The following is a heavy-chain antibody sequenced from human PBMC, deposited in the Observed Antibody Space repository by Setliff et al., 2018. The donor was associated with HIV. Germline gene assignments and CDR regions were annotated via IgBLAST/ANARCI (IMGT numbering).Heavy chain of an antibody. CDR3: AREGGGRDGYIDGVSDAFDI. Sequence: ASVEVSCKASGYTFSRYGISWVRQAPGQGLEWMGWISAYNGNTKFAQRFQGRVNMTTDPSTRTAYMELRTLRSDDTAVYYCAREGGGRDGYIDGVSDAFDIWGQGTMVTVSS. CDR2: ISAYNGNT. D-gene: IGHD5-12*01. J-gene: IGHJ3*02. CDR1: GYTFSRYG. V-gene: IGHV1-18*01.